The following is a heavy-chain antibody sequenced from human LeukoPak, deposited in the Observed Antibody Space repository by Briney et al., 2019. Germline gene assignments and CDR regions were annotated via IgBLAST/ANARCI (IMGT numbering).Heavy chain of an antibody. CDR2: IIPIFGTA. Sequence: ASVKVSCKASGGTFSSYAISWVRQAPGQGLEWMGRIIPIFGTANYAQKFQGRVTITTDESTSTVYMELSSLRSEDTAVSYCAREEADSSGWYGGWFDPWGQGTLVTVSS. CDR1: GGTFSSYA. CDR3: AREEADSSGWYGGWFDP. V-gene: IGHV1-69*05. D-gene: IGHD6-19*01. J-gene: IGHJ5*02.